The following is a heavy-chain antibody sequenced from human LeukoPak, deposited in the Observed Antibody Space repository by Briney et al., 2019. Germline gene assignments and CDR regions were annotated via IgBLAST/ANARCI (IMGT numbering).Heavy chain of an antibody. V-gene: IGHV1-46*01. Sequence: ASVKVSCKASGYTFTGYHMHWVRQAPGQGLEWMAIINPSDGSTSYAQKFQGRVTMTRDTSTSTVHMELSSLRSEDTAVYYCARDREVTTVTKGLFGYWGQGTLVTVSS. D-gene: IGHD4-11*01. J-gene: IGHJ4*02. CDR3: ARDREVTTVTKGLFGY. CDR2: INPSDGST. CDR1: GYTFTGYH.